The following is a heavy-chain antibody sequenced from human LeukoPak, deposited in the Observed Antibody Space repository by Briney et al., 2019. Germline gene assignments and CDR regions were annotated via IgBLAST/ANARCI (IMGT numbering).Heavy chain of an antibody. V-gene: IGHV1-8*03. CDR1: GYTFTSHD. CDR2: MNPNNGNA. D-gene: IGHD2-15*01. CDR3: AREAVGVGANTGWFDP. Sequence: ASVKVSCKASGYTFTSHDINWVRQATGQGLEWMGWMNPNNGNAGYAQKFQGRVTITRNTSINTAYMELNSLRSEDTAVYYCAREAVGVGANTGWFDPWGQGTLVTVSS. J-gene: IGHJ5*02.